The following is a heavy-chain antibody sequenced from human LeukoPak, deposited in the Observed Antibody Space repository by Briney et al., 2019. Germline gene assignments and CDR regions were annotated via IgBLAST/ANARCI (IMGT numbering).Heavy chain of an antibody. CDR2: ISGSGGRT. CDR1: GFTFSNYA. Sequence: GGSLRLSCAASGFTFSNYAMSWVRQAPGKGLQWVSAISGSGGRTCYADSVKGRFTISRDNSKNTLYLQMNSLRVEDTAVYYCALNGREIPSGAFDIWGQGTVVTVSS. J-gene: IGHJ3*02. D-gene: IGHD2-2*02. V-gene: IGHV3-23*01. CDR3: ALNGREIPSGAFDI.